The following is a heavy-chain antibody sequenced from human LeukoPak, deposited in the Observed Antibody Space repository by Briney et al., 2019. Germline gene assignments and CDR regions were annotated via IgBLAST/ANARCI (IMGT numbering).Heavy chain of an antibody. V-gene: IGHV4-4*07. Sequence: SETLSLTCTVSGYSISSGYYWSWIRQPAGKGLEWIGRIYTSGSTNYNPSLKSRVTMSVDTSKNQFSLKLSSVTAADTAVYYCAREGDSSGYYYTLLDYWGQGTLVTVSS. J-gene: IGHJ4*02. CDR1: GYSISSGYY. CDR2: IYTSGST. D-gene: IGHD3-22*01. CDR3: AREGDSSGYYYTLLDY.